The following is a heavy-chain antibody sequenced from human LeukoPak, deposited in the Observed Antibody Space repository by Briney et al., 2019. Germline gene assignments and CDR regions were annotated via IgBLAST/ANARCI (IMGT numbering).Heavy chain of an antibody. CDR3: ARGKTSDDIVEDAFDI. D-gene: IGHD2-15*01. Sequence: GGSLRLSCAASGFSVNTNYMTWVRQAPGKGLEWVSVLYSGGGAYYADSVEDRFTISRDYSQNTLLLQMNSLRAEDTALYYCARGKTSDDIVEDAFDIWGQGTMVAVSS. CDR1: GFSVNTNY. CDR2: LYSGGGA. J-gene: IGHJ3*02. V-gene: IGHV3-66*01.